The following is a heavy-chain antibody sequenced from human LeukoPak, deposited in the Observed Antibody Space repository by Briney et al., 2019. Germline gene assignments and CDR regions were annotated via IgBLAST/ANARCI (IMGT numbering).Heavy chain of an antibody. J-gene: IGHJ4*02. CDR2: IKQDGSEK. CDR1: GFTFSSYW. V-gene: IGHV3-7*01. D-gene: IGHD3-16*02. CDR3: AREKSRLRLGELSFYNFDY. Sequence: GGSLRLSCAASGFTFSSYWMSWVRQAPGKGLEWVANIKQDGSEKYYVDSVKGRFTISRDNAKNSLYLQMNSLRAEDTAVYYCAREKSRLRLGELSFYNFDYWGQGTLVTVSS.